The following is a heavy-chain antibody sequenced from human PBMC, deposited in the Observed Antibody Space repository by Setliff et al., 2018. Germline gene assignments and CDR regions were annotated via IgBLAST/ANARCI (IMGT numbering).Heavy chain of an antibody. CDR1: GYTFTGHY. CDR3: ARATRDSDGWYYEYRWFDP. J-gene: IGHJ5*02. CDR2: INPRTGVT. V-gene: IGHV1-2*02. Sequence: ASVKVSCKASGYTFTGHYIHWVRQAPGQGLVWMGWINPRTGVTNSAQKFQGRVTMTRDTSINTAYMELSRLTCDDTAVYYCARATRDSDGWYYEYRWFDPWGQGTLVTSPQ. D-gene: IGHD6-19*01.